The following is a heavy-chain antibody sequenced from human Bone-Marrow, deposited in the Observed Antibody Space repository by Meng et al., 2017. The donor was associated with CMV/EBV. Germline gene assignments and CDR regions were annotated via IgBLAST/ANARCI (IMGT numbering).Heavy chain of an antibody. J-gene: IGHJ4*02. Sequence: SCKSSGYTFTSSVLYWVRQAPGQRLEWMGWIIVGNGNTKYSQKFQGRVTITRDTSASTAYMELSSLRSEDTAVYYCVRRIAAAGLDYWGQGTLVTVSS. CDR1: GYTFTSSV. CDR3: VRRIAAAGLDY. V-gene: IGHV1-3*01. CDR2: IIVGNGNT. D-gene: IGHD6-13*01.